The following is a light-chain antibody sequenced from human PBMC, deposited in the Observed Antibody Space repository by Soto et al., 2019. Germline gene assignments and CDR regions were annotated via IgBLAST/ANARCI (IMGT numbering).Light chain of an antibody. V-gene: IGLV2-14*01. J-gene: IGLJ1*01. CDR2: DVS. CDR1: SSDVGGYSY. CDR3: SSYTSSSNV. Sequence: QSALTQPASVSGSPGQSITISCTGTSSDVGGYSYVSWYQQHPGKAPKLMIYDVSNRPSGVSNRFSGSKSGNTASLTISGLQAEDEADYYSSSYTSSSNVFGTGTKVTVL.